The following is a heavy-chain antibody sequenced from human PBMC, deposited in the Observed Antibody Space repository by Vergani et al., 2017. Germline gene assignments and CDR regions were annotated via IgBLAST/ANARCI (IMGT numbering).Heavy chain of an antibody. Sequence: QVQLQESGPGLVKPSQTLSLTCTVSGGSFSTGGQSWTWLRQSAGKGLEWIGRIDTSGATNYNPSLRSRAIMSVDASKKPFSLKLTSVTAADTAVYYCARDGGEYDKDALDVWGQGTKVTVTS. V-gene: IGHV4-61*02. CDR3: ARDGGEYDKDALDV. J-gene: IGHJ3*01. CDR2: IDTSGAT. D-gene: IGHD2-21*01. CDR1: GGSFSTGGQS.